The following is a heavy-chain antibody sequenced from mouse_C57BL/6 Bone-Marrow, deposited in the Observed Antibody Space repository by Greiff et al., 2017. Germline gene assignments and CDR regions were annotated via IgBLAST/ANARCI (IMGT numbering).Heavy chain of an antibody. CDR1: GFTFSSYG. V-gene: IGHV5-6*01. CDR2: ISSGGSYT. J-gene: IGHJ2*01. Sequence: EVMLVESGGDLVKPGGSLKLSCAASGFTFSSYGMSWVRQTPDKRLEWVATISSGGSYTYYPDSVKGRFTISRDNAKNTLYLQMSSLKSEDTAMYCCARHPDGYLDYWGQGTTLTVSS. D-gene: IGHD2-3*01. CDR3: ARHPDGYLDY.